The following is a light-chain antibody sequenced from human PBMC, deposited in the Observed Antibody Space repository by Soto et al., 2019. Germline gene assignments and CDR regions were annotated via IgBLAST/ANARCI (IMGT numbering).Light chain of an antibody. CDR2: FAS. CDR3: QKDDNFTRT. Sequence: DIQMTQSPSSLSASVGDRVTITCRASETIDTYLNWYQQKPGKAPRLLIYFASSLQSGVPVRFSGSRSGTEFTLTISSMQREDFATYFCQKDDNFTRTFGLGTTWEIK. V-gene: IGKV1-39*01. CDR1: ETIDTY. J-gene: IGKJ1*01.